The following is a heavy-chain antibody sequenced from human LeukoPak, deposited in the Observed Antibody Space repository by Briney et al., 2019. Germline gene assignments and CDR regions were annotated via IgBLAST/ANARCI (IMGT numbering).Heavy chain of an antibody. J-gene: IGHJ4*02. CDR2: IVYDGSNT. V-gene: IGHV3-33*05. CDR3: AADGGGLTGHY. D-gene: IGHD3-10*01. CDR1: GFTFSSYG. Sequence: GGSLRLSCAASGFTFSSYGMHWVRQAPGKGLEWVAVIVYDGSNTYYADSVKGRFTISRDISKNTLYLQTNSLRVEDTAVYYCAADGGGLTGHYWGQGTLVTVSS.